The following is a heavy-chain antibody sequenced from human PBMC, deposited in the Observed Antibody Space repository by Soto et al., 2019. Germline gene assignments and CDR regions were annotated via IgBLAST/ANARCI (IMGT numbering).Heavy chain of an antibody. V-gene: IGHV4-39*01. CDR1: GRSLSSSNYY. CDR2: IYYSGST. J-gene: IGHJ4*02. D-gene: IGHD2-15*01. Sequence: PSATLYLTCPLSGRSLSSSNYYWGWLRQPPGKGLEWIGSIYYSGSTYYNPSLKSRVTISVDTSKNQFSLKLSSVTAADTAVYYCARHTPAISISDHWGQGTLVTVSP. CDR3: ARHTPAISISDH.